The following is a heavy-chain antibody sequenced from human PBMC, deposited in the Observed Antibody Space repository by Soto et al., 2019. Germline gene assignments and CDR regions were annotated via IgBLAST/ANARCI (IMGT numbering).Heavy chain of an antibody. Sequence: ASVKVSCKASGYTFTSYAMHWVRQAPGQRLEWMGWINAGNGNTKYSQKFQGRVTITRDTSASTAYMELSSLRSEDTAVYYCARDGGSGWGYYYYYGMDVWGQGTTVTVSS. J-gene: IGHJ6*02. V-gene: IGHV1-3*01. CDR3: ARDGGSGWGYYYYYGMDV. CDR1: GYTFTSYA. CDR2: INAGNGNT. D-gene: IGHD6-19*01.